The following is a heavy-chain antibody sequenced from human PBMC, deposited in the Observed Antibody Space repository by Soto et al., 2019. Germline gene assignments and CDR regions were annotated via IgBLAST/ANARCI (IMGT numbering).Heavy chain of an antibody. J-gene: IGHJ4*02. CDR1: GFTFSSYS. CDR3: ASDATIYCGGDCYYKDY. CDR2: ISSSSSTI. V-gene: IGHV3-48*02. Sequence: LSLTCAASGFTFSSYSMNWVRQAPGKGLEWVSYISSSSSTIYYADSVKGRFTISRDNAKNSLYLQMNSLRDEDTAVYYCASDATIYCGGDCYYKDYWGQGTLVTVSS. D-gene: IGHD2-21*02.